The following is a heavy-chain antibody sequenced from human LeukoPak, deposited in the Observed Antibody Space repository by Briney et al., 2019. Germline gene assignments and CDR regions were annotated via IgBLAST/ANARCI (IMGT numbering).Heavy chain of an antibody. Sequence: GGSLRLSCAASGFTFSSYSMNWVRQAPGKGLEWVSAISSSSNYIYYADSLKGRFTISRDNAKNSLYLQMNSLRAEDTAVYYCARPHSGHLFDYWGQGTLVTVSS. J-gene: IGHJ4*02. CDR2: ISSSSNYI. D-gene: IGHD3-10*01. V-gene: IGHV3-21*01. CDR1: GFTFSSYS. CDR3: ARPHSGHLFDY.